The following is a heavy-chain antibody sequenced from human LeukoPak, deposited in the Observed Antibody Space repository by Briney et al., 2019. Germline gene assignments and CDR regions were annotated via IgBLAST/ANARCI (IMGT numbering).Heavy chain of an antibody. D-gene: IGHD2/OR15-2a*01. CDR1: GASISNQH. V-gene: IGHV4-59*11. J-gene: IGHJ4*02. CDR3: TRGFYEPFDH. CDR2: ISYTGAT. Sequence: SETLSLTCTVSGASISNQHWNWIRQSPGKGLEWIGYISYTGATGYNPSLKSRATISFDTSKNQFSLNIKCVTAADTAVYYCTRGFYEPFDHWGQGKLVTV.